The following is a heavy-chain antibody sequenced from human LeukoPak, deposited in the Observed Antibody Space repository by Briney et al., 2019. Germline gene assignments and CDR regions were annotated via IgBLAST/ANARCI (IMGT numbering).Heavy chain of an antibody. CDR3: AKDGRYYYDSSGYFGY. Sequence: GGSLRLSCAASGFTFSSYGMHWVRQAPGKGLEWVAFIRYDGSNKYYADSVKGRFTISRDNSKNTLYLQMNSLRAEDTAVYYCAKDGRYYYDSSGYFGYWGQGTLVTVSS. V-gene: IGHV3-30*02. CDR2: IRYDGSNK. CDR1: GFTFSSYG. D-gene: IGHD3-22*01. J-gene: IGHJ4*02.